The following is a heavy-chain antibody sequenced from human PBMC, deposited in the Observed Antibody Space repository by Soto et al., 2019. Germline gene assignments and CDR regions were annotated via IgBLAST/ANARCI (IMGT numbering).Heavy chain of an antibody. D-gene: IGHD2-8*01. Sequence: SETLSLTCTVSGDSINSYYWSWIRQPPGKRLERIGYIYYSGRTNYNPSLRSRLTMSVDTSKNQFSLKLRSVTAADTAVYFCGRGGHGHTTSFFDYWGRGTLVTVPQ. V-gene: IGHV4-59*01. CDR1: GDSINSYY. CDR3: GRGGHGHTTSFFDY. CDR2: IYYSGRT. J-gene: IGHJ4*02.